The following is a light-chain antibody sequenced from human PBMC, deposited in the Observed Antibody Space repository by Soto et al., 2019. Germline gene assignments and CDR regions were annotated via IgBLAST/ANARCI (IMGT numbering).Light chain of an antibody. CDR1: SSDVGCYNY. Sequence: QSALTQPASVSGSPGQSITISCTGTSSDVGCYNYVSWYQQHPGKAPKLMIYAVSNRPSGVSNRFSGSKSGNTASLTISGLQAEDEADYYCSSYTSSSNVVFGGGTKLTVL. CDR2: AVS. J-gene: IGLJ2*01. CDR3: SSYTSSSNVV. V-gene: IGLV2-14*01.